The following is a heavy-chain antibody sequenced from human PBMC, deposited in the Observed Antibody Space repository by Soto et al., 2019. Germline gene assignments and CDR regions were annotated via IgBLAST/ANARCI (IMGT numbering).Heavy chain of an antibody. CDR1: GGSFRGYY. CDR2: INHSGST. D-gene: IGHD3-10*01. Sequence: SETLSLTCAVYGGSFRGYYWSWIRQPPGKGLEWIGEINHSGSTNYNPSLKSRVTISVDTSKNQFSLKLSSVTAADTAVYYCASRSLTGLGFLRFDYWGQGTLVTVSS. J-gene: IGHJ4*02. CDR3: ASRSLTGLGFLRFDY. V-gene: IGHV4-34*01.